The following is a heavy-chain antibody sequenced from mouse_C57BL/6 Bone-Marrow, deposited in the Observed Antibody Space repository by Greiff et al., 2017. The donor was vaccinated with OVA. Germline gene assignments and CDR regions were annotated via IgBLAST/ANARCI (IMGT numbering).Heavy chain of an antibody. Sequence: EVKLMESGGGLVKPGGSLKLSCAASGFTFSSYAMSWVRQTPEKRLEWVATISDGGSYTYYPDNVKGRFTISRDNAKNNLYLQMSHLKSEDTAMYYCARDGSNYVFDYWGQGTTLTVSS. J-gene: IGHJ2*01. CDR2: ISDGGSYT. V-gene: IGHV5-4*01. CDR3: ARDGSNYVFDY. CDR1: GFTFSSYA. D-gene: IGHD2-5*01.